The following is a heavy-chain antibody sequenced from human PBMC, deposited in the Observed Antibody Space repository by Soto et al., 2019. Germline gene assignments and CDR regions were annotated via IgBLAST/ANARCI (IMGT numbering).Heavy chain of an antibody. V-gene: IGHV1-69*01. D-gene: IGHD6-13*01. Sequence: QVQLVQSGAEVKKPGSSVKVSCKASGGTFSSYAISWVRQAPGQGLEWMGGIIPIFGTANYAQKFQGRVTITADESTSTDYKELSRLRSEDTAVYYCASTQQLVTNPSYYYGMDVWRQGTTVTVAS. CDR1: GGTFSSYA. CDR3: ASTQQLVTNPSYYYGMDV. CDR2: IIPIFGTA. J-gene: IGHJ6*02.